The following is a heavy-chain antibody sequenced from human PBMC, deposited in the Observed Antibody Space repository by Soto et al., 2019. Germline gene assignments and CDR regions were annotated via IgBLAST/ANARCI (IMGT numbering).Heavy chain of an antibody. CDR1: CGSISSYY. CDR3: ARDGVSTGYYYYGMDV. CDR2: IYYSGST. D-gene: IGHD3-3*01. V-gene: IGHV4-59*01. Sequence: SETLSLTCTVSCGSISSYYWSWIRQPPGKGLEWIGYIYYSGSTNYNPSLKSRVTISVDTSKNQFSLKLSSVTAADTAVYYCARDGVSTGYYYYGMDVWGQGTTVTVSS. J-gene: IGHJ6*02.